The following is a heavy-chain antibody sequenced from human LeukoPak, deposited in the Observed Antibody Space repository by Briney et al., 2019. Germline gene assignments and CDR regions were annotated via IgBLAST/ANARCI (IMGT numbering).Heavy chain of an antibody. Sequence: GGSLRLSCAASGFTFSSYGMHWVRQAPGKGLEWVAVIWYDGSNKYYADSVKGRFTISRDNSKHTLYLQMNSLRAVDTAVYYCAREAVWLGRSYGMDVWGQGTTVTVSS. CDR3: AREAVWLGRSYGMDV. D-gene: IGHD3-9*01. CDR1: GFTFSSYG. CDR2: IWYDGSNK. J-gene: IGHJ6*02. V-gene: IGHV3-33*01.